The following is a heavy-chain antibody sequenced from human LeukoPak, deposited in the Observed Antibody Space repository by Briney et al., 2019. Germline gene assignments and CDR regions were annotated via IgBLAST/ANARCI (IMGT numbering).Heavy chain of an antibody. CDR2: IYSSGST. D-gene: IGHD6-19*01. CDR1: GGSISTYY. Sequence: SETLSLTCTVSGGSISTYYWSWIRQPAGKGLEWIGRIYSSGSTNHNPSLKSRVTISVDTSKNQFSLKLSSVTAADTAVYYCARRRWLGLGALDYWGQGTLVTVSS. J-gene: IGHJ4*02. CDR3: ARRRWLGLGALDY. V-gene: IGHV4-4*07.